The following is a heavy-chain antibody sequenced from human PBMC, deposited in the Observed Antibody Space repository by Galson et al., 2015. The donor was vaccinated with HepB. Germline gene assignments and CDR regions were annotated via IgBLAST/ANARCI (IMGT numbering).Heavy chain of an antibody. Sequence: SLRLSCAASGFTFSSYAMHWVRQAPGKGLEYVPAISSNGGSTYYADSVKGRFTISRDNSKNTLYLQMSSLRAEDTAVYYCVKGPSWFGEHPEGWFDPWGQGTLVTVSS. CDR2: ISSNGGST. CDR3: VKGPSWFGEHPEGWFDP. V-gene: IGHV3-64D*06. D-gene: IGHD3-10*01. CDR1: GFTFSSYA. J-gene: IGHJ5*02.